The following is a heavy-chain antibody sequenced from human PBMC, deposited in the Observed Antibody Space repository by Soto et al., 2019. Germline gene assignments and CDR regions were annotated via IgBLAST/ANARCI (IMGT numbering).Heavy chain of an antibody. Sequence: SVKVSCKASGGTFSSYAISWVRQAPGQGLEWMGGIIPIFGTANYAQKFQGRVTITADESTSTAYMELSSLRSEDTAVYYCAIAYYYDSSGYYSNFDYWGQGTLVTVSS. CDR2: IIPIFGTA. CDR3: AIAYYYDSSGYYSNFDY. J-gene: IGHJ4*02. D-gene: IGHD3-22*01. CDR1: GGTFSSYA. V-gene: IGHV1-69*13.